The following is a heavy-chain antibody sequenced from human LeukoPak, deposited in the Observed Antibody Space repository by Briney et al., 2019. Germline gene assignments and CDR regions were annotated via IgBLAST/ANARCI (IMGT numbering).Heavy chain of an antibody. CDR2: IWYDGSNK. CDR3: ANTGSAGYYYYYGMDV. J-gene: IGHJ6*02. Sequence: PGGSLRLSCAASGFTFSSYGMHWVRQAPGKGLEGVAVIWYDGSNKYFADSVKGRFTISRDNAKNTLYLEMNSLRAEDTAVYYCANTGSAGYYYYYGMDVWGQGTTVTVSS. CDR1: GFTFSSYG. V-gene: IGHV3-30*02. D-gene: IGHD1-14*01.